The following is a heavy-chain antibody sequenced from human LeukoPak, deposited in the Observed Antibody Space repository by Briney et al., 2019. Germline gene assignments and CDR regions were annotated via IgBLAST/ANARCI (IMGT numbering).Heavy chain of an antibody. CDR2: IYYSGST. J-gene: IGHJ4*02. V-gene: IGHV4-59*08. CDR1: GGSISSYY. D-gene: IGHD6-19*01. Sequence: SETLSLTCTVSGGSISSYYWSWIRQPPGKGLEWIGNIYYSGSTNYNPSLKSRVTISVDTSKNQFSLKLSSVTAADTAVYYCERHAHSNGWFVAYFDYWGQGTLVTVSS. CDR3: ERHAHSNGWFVAYFDY.